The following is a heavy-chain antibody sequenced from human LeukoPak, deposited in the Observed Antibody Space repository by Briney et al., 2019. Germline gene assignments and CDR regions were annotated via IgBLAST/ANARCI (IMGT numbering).Heavy chain of an antibody. Sequence: GESLKISCKGSGYSFTSYWIGWVRQMPGKGLEWMGIIYPGDSDTRYSPSFQGQVTISADKSISTAYLQWSSLKASDTAMYYCAIFDFLFGEIDNWFDPWGQGTQVTVSS. J-gene: IGHJ5*02. CDR2: IYPGDSDT. CDR1: GYSFTSYW. V-gene: IGHV5-51*01. CDR3: AIFDFLFGEIDNWFDP. D-gene: IGHD3-16*01.